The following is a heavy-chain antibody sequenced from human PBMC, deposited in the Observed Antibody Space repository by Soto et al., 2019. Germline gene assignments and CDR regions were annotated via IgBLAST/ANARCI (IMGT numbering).Heavy chain of an antibody. D-gene: IGHD6-19*01. J-gene: IGHJ4*02. CDR1: GYSFSNHW. CDR2: IGPTDSDT. Sequence: EVQLVQSGAEVKKPGESLRISCQGSGYSFSNHWVTWVRQMPGGGLEWMGKIGPTDSDTKYIPSLQGHVTMSFDTSISTAYLHWITLKASDTAMYYCARHALGSSGWHYFDYWGQGTLVTVSS. CDR3: ARHALGSSGWHYFDY. V-gene: IGHV5-10-1*01.